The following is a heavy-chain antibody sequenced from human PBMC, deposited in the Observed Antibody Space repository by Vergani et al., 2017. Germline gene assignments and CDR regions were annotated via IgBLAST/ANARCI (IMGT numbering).Heavy chain of an antibody. CDR3: ARGRSEQQLRYYGMDV. V-gene: IGHV1-46*03. J-gene: IGHJ6*02. CDR2: INPSGGST. D-gene: IGHD6-13*01. Sequence: QVQLVQSGAEVKKPGASVKVSCKASGYTFTSYYMHWVRQAPGQELEWMGIINPSGGSTSYAQKFQGRVTMTRDTSTGTVYMELSSLRSEDTAVYYWARGRSEQQLRYYGMDVWGQGTTVTVSS. CDR1: GYTFTSYY.